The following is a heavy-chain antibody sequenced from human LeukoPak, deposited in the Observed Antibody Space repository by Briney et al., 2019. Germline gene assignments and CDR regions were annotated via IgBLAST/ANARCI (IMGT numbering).Heavy chain of an antibody. Sequence: GGSLRLSCAASGFTFSSYWMSWVRQAPGKGLECVANIKQDGSEKYYVDSVKGRFTISRDNAKNSLYLQMNSLRAEDTAVYYCAREGGSYTTSPFDYWGQGTLVTVSS. D-gene: IGHD1-26*01. J-gene: IGHJ4*02. CDR2: IKQDGSEK. CDR3: AREGGSYTTSPFDY. V-gene: IGHV3-7*01. CDR1: GFTFSSYW.